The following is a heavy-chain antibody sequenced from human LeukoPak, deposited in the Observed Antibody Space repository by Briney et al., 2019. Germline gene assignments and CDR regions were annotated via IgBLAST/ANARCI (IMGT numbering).Heavy chain of an antibody. Sequence: ASVKVSCKTSGYTFTSDINWVRQAAGQGLEWMGWMNPKSGNTGYAQKFQGRVTMTRSTSIITAYMELNSLRSEDTAVYFCARAAVTSGCSDGSCYHLDNWGQGTLVTVSS. CDR3: ARAAVTSGCSDGSCYHLDN. J-gene: IGHJ4*02. D-gene: IGHD2-15*01. V-gene: IGHV1-8*01. CDR1: GYTFTSD. CDR2: MNPKSGNT.